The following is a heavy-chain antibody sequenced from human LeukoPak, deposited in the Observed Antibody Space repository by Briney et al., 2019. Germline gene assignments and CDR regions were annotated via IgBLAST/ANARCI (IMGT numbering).Heavy chain of an antibody. CDR3: ARDRDPGDGDAFDL. Sequence: SQTLSLTCVISGDSVSSSTAAWNWIRQSPSRGLEWLGRTYYRSKWYDDYAVSVKSRITINSDTSKNQFSLQLHSLTPDDTAVYYCARDRDPGDGDAFDLWGQGTMVTVSS. CDR2: TYYRSKWYD. V-gene: IGHV6-1*01. D-gene: IGHD5-24*01. J-gene: IGHJ3*01. CDR1: GDSVSSSTAA.